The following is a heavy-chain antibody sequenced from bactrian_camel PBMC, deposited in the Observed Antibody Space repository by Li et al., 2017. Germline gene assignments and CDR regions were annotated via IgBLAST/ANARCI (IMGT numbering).Heavy chain of an antibody. D-gene: IGHD1*01. V-gene: IGHV3-3*01. CDR1: GHSRGSNC. CDR2: IRRSGGET. Sequence: VQLVESGGGSVQTGGSLRLSCVVSGHSRGSNCVGWYRLPPGRAPAEREGIAAIRRSGGETWYAGSVKGRFTISEDTASDTVFLQMNSLEPEDTAMYYCAAATCWRLDPDWKYDYWGQGTQVTVS. CDR3: AAATCWRLDPDWKYDY. J-gene: IGHJ4*01.